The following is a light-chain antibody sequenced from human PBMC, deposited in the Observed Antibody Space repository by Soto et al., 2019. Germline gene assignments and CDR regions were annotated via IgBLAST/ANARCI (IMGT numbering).Light chain of an antibody. CDR3: SSYTSITTVV. CDR2: DVS. Sequence: QSVLTQPASVSGSPGQSITISCTGTSSDVGGYNYVSWYQQHPGKAPKLMIFDVSNRPSGVSNRFSGSKSGNTASLTISGLQAEDEAHYYCSSYTSITTVVFGGGTKLTVL. J-gene: IGLJ3*02. CDR1: SSDVGGYNY. V-gene: IGLV2-14*01.